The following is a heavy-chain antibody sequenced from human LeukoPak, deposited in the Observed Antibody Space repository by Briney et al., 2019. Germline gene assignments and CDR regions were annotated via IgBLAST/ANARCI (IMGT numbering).Heavy chain of an antibody. V-gene: IGHV3-23*01. D-gene: IGHD2-2*01. CDR2: ISGSGGST. Sequence: GGYLRLSCAASGFTFSSYAMSWVRQAPGKGLEWVSAISGSGGSTYYADSVKGRFTISRDNSKNTLYLQMNSLRAEDTAVYYCAKGLNRVVVVPAAADIWGQGTMVTVSS. CDR3: AKGLNRVVVVPAAADI. J-gene: IGHJ3*02. CDR1: GFTFSSYA.